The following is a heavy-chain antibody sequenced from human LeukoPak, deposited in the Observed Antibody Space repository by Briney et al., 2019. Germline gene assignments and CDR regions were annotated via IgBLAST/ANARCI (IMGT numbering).Heavy chain of an antibody. CDR1: GFTFGDYA. J-gene: IGHJ4*02. Sequence: GGSLRLSCTASGFTFGDYAMSWVRQAPGKGLECVAFIRSKAYSGATEYAASVKGRFTISRDDSKSIAYLQMSSLKTEDTAVYYCARLRCSGGSCRNGPIYYFDYWGQGTLVTVSS. CDR2: IRSKAYSGAT. D-gene: IGHD2-15*01. CDR3: ARLRCSGGSCRNGPIYYFDY. V-gene: IGHV3-49*04.